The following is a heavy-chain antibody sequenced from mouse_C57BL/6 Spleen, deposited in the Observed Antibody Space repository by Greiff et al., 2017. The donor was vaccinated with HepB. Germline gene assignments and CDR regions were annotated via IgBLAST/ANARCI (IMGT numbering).Heavy chain of an antibody. CDR3: ARSTYSSNPHYYAMGY. D-gene: IGHD2-5*01. CDR1: GYSFTGYY. CDR2: INPSTGGT. V-gene: IGHV1-42*01. J-gene: IGHJ4*01. Sequence: EVQLQQSGPELVKPGASVKISCKASGYSFTGYYMNWVKQSPEKSLEWIGEINPSTGGTTYNQKFKAKATLTVDKSSSTAYMQLKSLTSEDSAVYFCARSTYSSNPHYYAMGYWGEGTSLTASS.